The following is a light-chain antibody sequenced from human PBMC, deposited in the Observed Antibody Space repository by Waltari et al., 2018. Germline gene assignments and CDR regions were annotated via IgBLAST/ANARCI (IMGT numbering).Light chain of an antibody. Sequence: QSVLTQPPSASGTPGQRVTIFCSGSSSNIGVENVNWFQQFPGTAPKLLVYRSIQRPPGGPDRFSGSKSGTSASLAINGLQSDDEADYYCAAWDRSLRIVVFGGGTKLTVL. J-gene: IGLJ2*01. CDR2: RSI. CDR1: SSNIGVEN. V-gene: IGLV1-44*01. CDR3: AAWDRSLRIVV.